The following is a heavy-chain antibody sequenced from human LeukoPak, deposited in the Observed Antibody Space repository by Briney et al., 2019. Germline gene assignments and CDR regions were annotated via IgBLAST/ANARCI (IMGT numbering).Heavy chain of an antibody. CDR3: ARDLSYGYYLGY. J-gene: IGHJ4*02. CDR2: ISVNNGNT. CDR1: GYTFTSYV. D-gene: IGHD5-18*01. V-gene: IGHV1-18*04. Sequence: ASVKVSCKASGYTFTSYVVRWVRQGPGQGLEWMGWISVNNGNTTYAQKLQGRVTMTTDTSTSTAYMELRSLRSDDAAVYYCARDLSYGYYLGYWGQGTLVTVSS.